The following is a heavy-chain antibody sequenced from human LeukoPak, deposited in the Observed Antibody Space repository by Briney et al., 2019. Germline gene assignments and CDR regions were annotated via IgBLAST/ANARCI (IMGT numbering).Heavy chain of an antibody. CDR1: GFTFSGFW. CDR2: INSDGSEG. J-gene: IGHJ4*02. D-gene: IGHD1-26*01. Sequence: PGGSLRLSCAVSGFTFSGFWMSWSRQAPGKGLEWVASINSDGSEGYYADVVKGRFTISRDNAKNSLYLQMDSLRADDTAVYYCARYSGSYYYPPAWDLWGQGTLVTVSS. CDR3: ARYSGSYYYPPAWDL. V-gene: IGHV3-7*03.